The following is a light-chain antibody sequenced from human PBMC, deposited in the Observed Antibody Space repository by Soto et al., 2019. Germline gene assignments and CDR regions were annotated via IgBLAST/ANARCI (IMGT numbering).Light chain of an antibody. CDR1: QSVSSY. Sequence: EIVLTQSPATLSLSPGERATLSCRASQSVSSYLAWYQQKPGQAPRLLIYDASNRATGIPARFSVSGSGTDFTLSISSLETEDFGVYYCQQRSNWPPYTFGQGTKLEIK. CDR2: DAS. CDR3: QQRSNWPPYT. V-gene: IGKV3-11*01. J-gene: IGKJ2*01.